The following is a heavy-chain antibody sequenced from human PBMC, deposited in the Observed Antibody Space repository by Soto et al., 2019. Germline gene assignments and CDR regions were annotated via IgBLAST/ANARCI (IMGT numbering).Heavy chain of an antibody. CDR3: ATHEVEYSGYDYSEYFQH. D-gene: IGHD5-12*01. V-gene: IGHV1-18*01. Sequence: ASVKVSCKASVGTFSSYTISWVRQAPGQGFEWMGWIIAINGNANYAQKFQGRVTMTTDTSTSTAYMELRSLRSDDTAVYYWATHEVEYSGYDYSEYFQHWGQGTLVTVSS. CDR2: IIAINGNA. J-gene: IGHJ1*01. CDR1: VGTFSSYT.